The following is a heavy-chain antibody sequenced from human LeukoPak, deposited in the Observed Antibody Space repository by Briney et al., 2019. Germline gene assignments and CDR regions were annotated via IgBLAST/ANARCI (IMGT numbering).Heavy chain of an antibody. Sequence: GGSLRPSCAASGFTFSSYAMSWVRQAPGKGLEWVSAISGSGGSTYYADSVEGRFTVSRDNSKNTLYLQMNSLRAEDTALYYCARGRGGDYVPSRFDYWGQGTLVTVSS. CDR3: ARGRGGDYVPSRFDY. V-gene: IGHV3-23*01. CDR1: GFTFSSYA. J-gene: IGHJ4*02. D-gene: IGHD4-17*01. CDR2: ISGSGGST.